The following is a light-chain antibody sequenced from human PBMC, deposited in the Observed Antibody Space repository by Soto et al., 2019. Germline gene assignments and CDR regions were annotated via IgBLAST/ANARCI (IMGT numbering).Light chain of an antibody. CDR2: GAS. V-gene: IGKV3-15*01. CDR3: QQYSSLLWT. Sequence: IVMTQSPATLSVSPGERANLSCRASQSVGTKLAWYQQTPGQAPRLLIYGASNRATGVPARISGSVSGTEFTLTIASLQSEDFAVYYCQQYSSLLWTFGQGTKVEIK. CDR1: QSVGTK. J-gene: IGKJ1*01.